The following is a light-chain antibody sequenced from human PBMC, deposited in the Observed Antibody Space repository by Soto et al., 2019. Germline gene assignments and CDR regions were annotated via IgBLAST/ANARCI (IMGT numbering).Light chain of an antibody. Sequence: QSALTQPPPASGSPGQSVTISCTGTSSDVGGYNYFSWYQQHPGQAPKLMIYEVYKRRSGVPDRFSGSKSGNTAALTVPGLQAEDEADYYCNSYAGSNIVFGTETKLTVL. J-gene: IGLJ1*01. CDR1: SSDVGGYNY. CDR3: NSYAGSNIV. V-gene: IGLV2-8*01. CDR2: EVY.